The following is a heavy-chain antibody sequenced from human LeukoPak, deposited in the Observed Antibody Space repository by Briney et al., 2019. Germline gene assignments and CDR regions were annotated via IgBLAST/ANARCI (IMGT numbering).Heavy chain of an antibody. Sequence: GGSLRLSCAASGFTFSNYAMSWVRQAPGKGLVWVSRIHSDGSNTNYADSVKGRFTISRDNAKNTLYLQMNSLRAEDTAVYYCGRQGASYAFDIWGQGTTVTVSS. CDR2: IHSDGSNT. CDR3: GRQGASYAFDI. CDR1: GFTFSNYA. J-gene: IGHJ3*02. V-gene: IGHV3-74*01. D-gene: IGHD1-26*01.